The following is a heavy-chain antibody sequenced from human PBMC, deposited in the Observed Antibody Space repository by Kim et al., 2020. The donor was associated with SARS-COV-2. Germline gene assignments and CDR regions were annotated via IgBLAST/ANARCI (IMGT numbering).Heavy chain of an antibody. V-gene: IGHV4-34*01. J-gene: IGHJ6*02. CDR3: ARGLRSQHFSYYYYGMDV. D-gene: IGHD5-12*01. Sequence: KSRVTISADTSKNQFSLKLSSVTAADTAVYYCARGLRSQHFSYYYYGMDVWGQGTTVTVSS.